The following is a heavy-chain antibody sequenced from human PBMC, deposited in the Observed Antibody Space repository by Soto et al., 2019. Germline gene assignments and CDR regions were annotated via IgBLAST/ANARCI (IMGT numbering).Heavy chain of an antibody. CDR2: TLPLDSDT. Sequence: GESLKISCKGSGYSFTSYWVGWVRQMPGKGLEWMGITLPLDSDTRYSPSFQGRVTISVDNSISTAYLQWSSLEASDTAIYYCARILGSEGDYWGQGALVT. J-gene: IGHJ4*02. D-gene: IGHD3-16*01. CDR1: GYSFTSYW. V-gene: IGHV5-51*01. CDR3: ARILGSEGDY.